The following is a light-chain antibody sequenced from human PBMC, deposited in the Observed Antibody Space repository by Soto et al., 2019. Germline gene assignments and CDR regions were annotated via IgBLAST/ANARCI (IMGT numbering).Light chain of an antibody. CDR2: KAS. Sequence: DIQMTQSPSTLSASVGDRVTITCRASQNINSWLAWYQQKPGKAPKLLIYKASSLQNGGSSRFSGSGSGTEFTITFRGLQPDDFATSYCQPYHIFPLAFGGGTKVEI. J-gene: IGKJ4*01. V-gene: IGKV1-5*03. CDR1: QNINSW. CDR3: QPYHIFPLA.